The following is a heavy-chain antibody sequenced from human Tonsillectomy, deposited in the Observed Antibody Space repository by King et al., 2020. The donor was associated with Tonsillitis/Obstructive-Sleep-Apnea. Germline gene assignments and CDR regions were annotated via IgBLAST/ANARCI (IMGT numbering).Heavy chain of an antibody. CDR3: TRALSTAYLDS. J-gene: IGHJ4*02. V-gene: IGHV3-21*01. CDR2: IYGTGNHI. CDR1: GFAFHYYT. Sequence: VQLVESGGGLVKPGGSLRLSCAASGFAFHYYTLEWVRQAPGKGLEWVSSIYGTGNHIYYEDSVKGRFTVSRDNTKNALYLQMTSLRAEDTALYYCTRALSTAYLDSWGQGTLVTVSS.